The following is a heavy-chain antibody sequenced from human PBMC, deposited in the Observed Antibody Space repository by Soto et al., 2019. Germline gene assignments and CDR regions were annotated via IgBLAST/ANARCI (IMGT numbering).Heavy chain of an antibody. Sequence: QVQLQESGPGLVKPSQTLSLTCTVSGGSISSGDYYWTWIRQHPGKGLEWIGYIYYRGTTYTYYSPSLKSRSTMSLDTSKNQFSLKLSSVTAADTAVYYCARDARYFGSGSYYYYAMDVWGQGTTVTVSS. CDR2: IYYRGTTYT. CDR1: GGSISSGDYY. V-gene: IGHV4-31*03. D-gene: IGHD3-10*01. J-gene: IGHJ6*02. CDR3: ARDARYFGSGSYYYYAMDV.